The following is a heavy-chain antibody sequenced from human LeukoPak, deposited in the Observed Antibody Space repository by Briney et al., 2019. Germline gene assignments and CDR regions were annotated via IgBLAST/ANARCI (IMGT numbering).Heavy chain of an antibody. D-gene: IGHD3-16*01. V-gene: IGHV3-30*02. CDR2: IRYDGSNK. CDR3: ARAQITWSWAFDI. J-gene: IGHJ3*02. CDR1: GFTFSSYG. Sequence: PGGSLRLSCEASGFTFSSYGMHWVRQAPGKGLEWVAFIRYDGSNKYYADSVKGRFTISRDNSKNTLYLQMNSLRAEDTAVYYCARAQITWSWAFDIWGQGTMVTVSS.